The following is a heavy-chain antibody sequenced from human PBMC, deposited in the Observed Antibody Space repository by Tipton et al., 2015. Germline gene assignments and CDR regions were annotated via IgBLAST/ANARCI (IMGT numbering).Heavy chain of an antibody. CDR1: GASISSTSYY. CDR2: IYDSGGT. V-gene: IGHV4-39*01. J-gene: IGHJ4*02. CDR3: ARHRPYSSSGADYFDY. D-gene: IGHD6-6*01. Sequence: TLSLTCTVSGASISSTSYYWGWIRQPPGKGLEWIGSIYDSGGTYYNPSLKSRVTISVDTPENQFSLKLSSVTAADTAVYYCARHRPYSSSGADYFDYWGQGTLVTVSS.